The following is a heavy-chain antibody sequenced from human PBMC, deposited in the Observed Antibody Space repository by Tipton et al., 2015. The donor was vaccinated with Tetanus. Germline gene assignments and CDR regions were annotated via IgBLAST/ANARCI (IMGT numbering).Heavy chain of an antibody. J-gene: IGHJ4*02. CDR3: ARGPHYYDSSGYHQV. CDR2: ISSSGSTI. D-gene: IGHD3-22*01. CDR1: GFIFSSYE. V-gene: IGHV3-48*03. Sequence: SLRLSCAASGFIFSSYEMNWVRQAPGKGLEWVSYISSSGSTIYYADSVKGRFTISRDNAKNSLYLQMNSLRAEDTAVYYCARGPHYYDSSGYHQVWGQGTLVTVSS.